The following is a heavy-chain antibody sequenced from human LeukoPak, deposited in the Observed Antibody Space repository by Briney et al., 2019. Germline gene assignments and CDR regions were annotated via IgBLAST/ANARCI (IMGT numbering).Heavy chain of an antibody. D-gene: IGHD3-10*02. Sequence: GGSLRLSCVASGFTFSHYWMTWVRQTPEKGLEWVVSIHQAGGEKYFVDSVKGRFTISRDNAKNSLYLQMNSLRAEDTAVYYCAELGITMIGGVWGKGTTVTISS. CDR1: GFTFSHYW. CDR3: AELGITMIGGV. J-gene: IGHJ6*04. V-gene: IGHV3-7*01. CDR2: IHQAGGEK.